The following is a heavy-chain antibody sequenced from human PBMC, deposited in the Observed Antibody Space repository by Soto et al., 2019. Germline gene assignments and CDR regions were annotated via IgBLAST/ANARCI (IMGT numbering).Heavy chain of an antibody. CDR2: ISGSGGST. CDR3: AGVYGISTSCYRRGYFDY. CDR1: GFTFSSYA. Sequence: PGGSLRLSCAASGFTFSSYAMSWVRQAPGKGLEWVSAISGSGGSTYYADSVKGRFTISRDNSKNTLYLQMNSLRAEDTAVYYCAGVYGISTSCYRRGYFDYWGQGNLVTVSS. J-gene: IGHJ4*02. D-gene: IGHD2-2*01. V-gene: IGHV3-23*01.